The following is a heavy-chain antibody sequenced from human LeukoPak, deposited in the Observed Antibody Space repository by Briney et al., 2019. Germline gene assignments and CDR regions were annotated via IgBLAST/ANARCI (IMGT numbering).Heavy chain of an antibody. J-gene: IGHJ4*02. CDR1: GFTVSSNY. CDR2: IYSGGST. CDR3: AREPPSQRITGTTVY. D-gene: IGHD1-7*01. Sequence: PGGSLRLSCAASGFTVSSNYMSWVRQAPGKGLEWVSVIYSGGSTYYADSVKGRFTISRDNSKNTLYLQMNSLRAEDTAVYYCAREPPSQRITGTTVYWGQGTLVTVSS. V-gene: IGHV3-66*02.